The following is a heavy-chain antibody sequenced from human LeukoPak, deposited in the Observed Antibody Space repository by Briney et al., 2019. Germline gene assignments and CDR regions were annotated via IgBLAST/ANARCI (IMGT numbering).Heavy chain of an antibody. V-gene: IGHV3-30*02. Sequence: RGSLRLSCAASGFTFSSYGMHWVRQAPGKGLEWVAFIRYDGSNKYYADSVKGRFTISRDNSKNTLYLQMNSLRAEDTAVYYCAKTDSGSYSHFDYWGQGTLVTVSS. D-gene: IGHD1-26*01. CDR1: GFTFSSYG. CDR2: IRYDGSNK. J-gene: IGHJ4*02. CDR3: AKTDSGSYSHFDY.